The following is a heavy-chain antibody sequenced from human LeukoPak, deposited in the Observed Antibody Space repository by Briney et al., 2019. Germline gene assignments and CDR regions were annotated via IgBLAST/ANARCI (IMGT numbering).Heavy chain of an antibody. D-gene: IGHD3-22*01. Sequence: PGGSLRLSCAASGFTFDDYAMHWVRQAPGKGLEWVSGISWNSGSIGYADSVKGRFTISRDNAKNSLYLQMNSLRAEDTALYYCAKTPKYYYDSSGKFYYFDYWGQGTLVTVSS. CDR3: AKTPKYYYDSSGKFYYFDY. CDR1: GFTFDDYA. V-gene: IGHV3-9*01. CDR2: ISWNSGSI. J-gene: IGHJ4*02.